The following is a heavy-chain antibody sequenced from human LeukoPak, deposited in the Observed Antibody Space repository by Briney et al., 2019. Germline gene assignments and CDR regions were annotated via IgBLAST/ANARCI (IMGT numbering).Heavy chain of an antibody. V-gene: IGHV4-4*09. D-gene: IGHD1-20*01. Sequence: SETLSLTCTVSGGSISGYYWSWIRKPPGKGLEWIGYIYTSGSTNYNPSLKSRVTISVDTSKNQFSLKLSSVTAADTAVYYCARRSPVRHNFDAFDIWGQGTMVTVSS. CDR2: IYTSGST. CDR3: ARRSPVRHNFDAFDI. CDR1: GGSISGYY. J-gene: IGHJ3*02.